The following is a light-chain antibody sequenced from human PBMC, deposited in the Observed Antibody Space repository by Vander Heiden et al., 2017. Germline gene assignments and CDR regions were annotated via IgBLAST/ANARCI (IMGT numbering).Light chain of an antibody. Sequence: QSALTQPPSASGSPGQSVTISCTGTSSDFGGYYPVSWCQQHPAKAHKLIIYEVTKRTAGVPDRFTGSKSGNTASLTVSGHQAEEEADYYCTADAGSNNVVFGGGTKLTVL. CDR3: TADAGSNNVV. CDR2: EVT. V-gene: IGLV2-8*01. J-gene: IGLJ2*01. CDR1: SSDFGGYYP.